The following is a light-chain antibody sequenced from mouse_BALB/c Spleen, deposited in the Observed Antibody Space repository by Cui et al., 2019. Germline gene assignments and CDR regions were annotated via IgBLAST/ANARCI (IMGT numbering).Light chain of an antibody. CDR3: HQYHRSPRT. Sequence: QIVLTQSPAIMSASLGERVTMTCTASSSVSSSYLHWYQQKPGSSPKLWIYSTSSLASGVPARFSGSGSGTSYSLTISSMEAEDAATYYCHQYHRSPRTFGGGTKLEIK. CDR1: SSVSSSY. V-gene: IGKV4-74*01. CDR2: STS. J-gene: IGKJ1*01.